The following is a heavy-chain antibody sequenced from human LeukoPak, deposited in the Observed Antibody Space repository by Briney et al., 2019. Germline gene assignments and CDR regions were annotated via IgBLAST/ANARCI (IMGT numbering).Heavy chain of an antibody. CDR3: TEREGSGYIGVY. Sequence: QPGGSPRLSCAASGFTFSIYAMNWVRQAPGKGLEWVSGITGSGDGTYYADTVKGRFTISRDNSKNTLYLQMNSLRAEDTAVYYCTEREGSGYIGVYWGQGTLVTVSS. CDR2: ITGSGDGT. D-gene: IGHD3-22*01. CDR1: GFTFSIYA. J-gene: IGHJ4*02. V-gene: IGHV3-23*01.